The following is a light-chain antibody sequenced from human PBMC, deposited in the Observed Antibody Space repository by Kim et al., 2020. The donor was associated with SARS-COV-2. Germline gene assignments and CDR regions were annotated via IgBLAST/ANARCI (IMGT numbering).Light chain of an antibody. CDR2: RDT. Sequence: VALGQAARITCGGNNIGSKSVHWYQQKPGQAPVLVIYRDTNRPSGIPERFSGSNSGNTATLTISGAQAGDEADYYCQVWDSTAYVFGTGTKVTVL. CDR1: NIGSKS. CDR3: QVWDSTAYV. J-gene: IGLJ1*01. V-gene: IGLV3-9*01.